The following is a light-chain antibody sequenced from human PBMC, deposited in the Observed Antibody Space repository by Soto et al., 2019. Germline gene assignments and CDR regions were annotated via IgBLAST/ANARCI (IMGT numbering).Light chain of an antibody. CDR1: QSISSY. Sequence: DIQMPQSPSCLSGSVGDRLTSTCRASQSISSYLNWYQQKPGKAPKLLIYKASTLKSGVPSRFSGSGSGTEGTLTISSLQPDEWATDYCQHYNSYSEAVGQGTTVDIK. V-gene: IGKV1-5*03. CDR3: QHYNSYSEA. CDR2: KAS. J-gene: IGKJ1*01.